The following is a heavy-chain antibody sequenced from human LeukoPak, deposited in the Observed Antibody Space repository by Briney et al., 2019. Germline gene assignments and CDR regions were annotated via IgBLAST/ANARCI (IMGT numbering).Heavy chain of an antibody. D-gene: IGHD1-1*01. CDR2: IRSKAYGETA. Sequence: GGSLRLSCTASGFTFGDYAMSWIRQAPGKGLEWVGFIRSKAYGETADYAASVKGRFTISRDDSKAIAYLQMNSLKTEDTAVYHCTRDRGAYNLYGYWGQGTLVTVSS. V-gene: IGHV3-49*03. CDR1: GFTFGDYA. J-gene: IGHJ4*02. CDR3: TRDRGAYNLYGY.